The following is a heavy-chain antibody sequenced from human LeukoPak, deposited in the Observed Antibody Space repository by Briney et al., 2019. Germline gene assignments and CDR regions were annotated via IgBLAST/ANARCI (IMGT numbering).Heavy chain of an antibody. CDR1: GGSFSGYY. V-gene: IGHV4-34*01. J-gene: IGHJ2*01. Sequence: KPSETLSLTCAVYGGSFSGYYWTWIRQPPGKGLEWIGEINDSESTNYNPSLKSRVTISVDTSKNQFSLNLSSVTAADTAVYYCARRRDGDYSTAYFGLWGRGTLVTVSS. CDR3: ARRRDGDYSTAYFGL. D-gene: IGHD4-17*01. CDR2: INDSEST.